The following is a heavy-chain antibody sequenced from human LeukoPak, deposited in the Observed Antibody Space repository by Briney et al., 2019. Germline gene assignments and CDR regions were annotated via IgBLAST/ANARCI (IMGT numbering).Heavy chain of an antibody. CDR3: ARQLGYYDYVWGSYHRRINDY. Sequence: RPSETLSLTCAVSGGSISSGGYSWSWIRQPPGKGLEWIGYIYYSGSTNYHPSLKSRVTISVDTSKNQFSLKLSSVTAADTAVYYCARQLGYYDYVWGSYHRRINDYWGQGTLVTVSS. V-gene: IGHV4-61*08. CDR1: GGSISSGGYS. CDR2: IYYSGST. J-gene: IGHJ4*02. D-gene: IGHD3-16*02.